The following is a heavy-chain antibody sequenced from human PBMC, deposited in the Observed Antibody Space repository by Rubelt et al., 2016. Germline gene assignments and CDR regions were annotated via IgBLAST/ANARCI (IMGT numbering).Heavy chain of an antibody. Sequence: EVQLVESGGGLVQPGGSLRLSCAASGFTFSSYWMSWVRQAPGKGLEWVANIKQDGSEEYYVDSVKGRLTISRDNSKSTLYLQMSSLRAEDTAVYYCAKGLRECPYYSGMDVWGQGTTVTVSS. CDR1: GFTFSSYW. J-gene: IGHJ6*02. CDR2: IKQDGSEE. V-gene: IGHV3-7*01. D-gene: IGHD3-16*01. CDR3: AKGLRECPYYSGMDV.